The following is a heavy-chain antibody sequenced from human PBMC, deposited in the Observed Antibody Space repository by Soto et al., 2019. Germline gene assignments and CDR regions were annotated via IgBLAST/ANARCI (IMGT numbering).Heavy chain of an antibody. CDR3: ARDLRVGATLRPAFDI. D-gene: IGHD1-26*01. CDR2: IIPIFGTA. Sequence: QVQLVQSGAEVKKPGSSVKVSCKASGGTFSSYAISWVRQAPGQGLEWMGGIIPIFGTANYAQKFQGRVTITADESTSTAYMELCSLRSEDTAVYYCARDLRVGATLRPAFDIWGQGTMFTVSS. J-gene: IGHJ3*02. V-gene: IGHV1-69*01. CDR1: GGTFSSYA.